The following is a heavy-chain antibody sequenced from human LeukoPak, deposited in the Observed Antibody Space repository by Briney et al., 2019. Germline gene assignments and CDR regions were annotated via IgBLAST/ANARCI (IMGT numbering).Heavy chain of an antibody. Sequence: ASVKVSCKASGGPFITNAINWVRQAPGQGLEWMGGIIPLFGTTKYAQKFQGRVTISADKSTNTAYMELSSLRSEDTAMYYCARDRKFYYDSSGYASFDFWGQGTLVTASS. CDR2: IIPLFGTT. J-gene: IGHJ4*02. CDR3: ARDRKFYYDSSGYASFDF. D-gene: IGHD3-22*01. CDR1: GGPFITNA. V-gene: IGHV1-69*06.